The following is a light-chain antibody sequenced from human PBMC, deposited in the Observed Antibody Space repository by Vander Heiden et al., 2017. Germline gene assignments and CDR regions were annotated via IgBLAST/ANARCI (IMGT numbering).Light chain of an antibody. J-gene: IGKJ1*01. CDR1: HGIVTY. CDR2: GAS. Sequence: EIVLTQSPDTLSLSPGERATLSCRASHGIVTYLGWYQQKPGQAPRLIIHGASSRATGVPDRFSGSGSGTDFALTISRLEPEDFAAYYCQHYGTSPGTFGQGTKVEIK. V-gene: IGKV3-20*01. CDR3: QHYGTSPGT.